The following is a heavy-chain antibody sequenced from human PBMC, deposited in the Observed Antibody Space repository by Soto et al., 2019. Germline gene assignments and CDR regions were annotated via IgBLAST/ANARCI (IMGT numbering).Heavy chain of an antibody. CDR2: INTYNGNT. D-gene: IGHD3-16*01. Sequence: QVQLVQSGAEGKNPGASVKVSCKTFGYTLPSYGIGWARQAPGQGLEWMGWINTYNGNTNYAQNLQGRVTLTTDTSTSTAYMELRSLRSNATAIYYCAMVDVYVTPSPQDVWGQGTTVTVSS. CDR3: AMVDVYVTPSPQDV. J-gene: IGHJ6*02. V-gene: IGHV1-18*01. CDR1: GYTLPSYG.